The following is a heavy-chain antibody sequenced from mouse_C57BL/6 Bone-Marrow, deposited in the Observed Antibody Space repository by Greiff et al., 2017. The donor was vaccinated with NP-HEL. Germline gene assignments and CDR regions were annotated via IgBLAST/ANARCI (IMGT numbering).Heavy chain of an antibody. J-gene: IGHJ3*01. D-gene: IGHD2-5*01. CDR1: GFSLTSYA. CDR3: ARAYYSNSWFAY. CDR2: IWTGGGT. Sequence: VKLQESGPGLVAPSQCLSITCTVSGFSLTSYAISWVRQPPGKGLEWLGVIWTGGGTNYNSALKSRLSISKDNSKSQVFLKMNSLQTYDTARYYCARAYYSNSWFAYWGQGPLVTASA. V-gene: IGHV2-9-1*01.